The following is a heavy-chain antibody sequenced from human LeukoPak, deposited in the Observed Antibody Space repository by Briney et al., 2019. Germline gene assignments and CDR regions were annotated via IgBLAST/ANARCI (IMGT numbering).Heavy chain of an antibody. CDR3: AKDMSGGDCPDP. J-gene: IGHJ5*02. D-gene: IGHD2-21*02. Sequence: GGSLRLSCAASAFTFSSYGMHWVRQAPGRGLEWVALISYDGSDKDYAKSVKGRFTISRDNSKNTLYLQMNSLRAEDTAVYYCAKDMSGGDCPDPWGQGTLVTVSS. V-gene: IGHV3-30*18. CDR1: AFTFSSYG. CDR2: ISYDGSDK.